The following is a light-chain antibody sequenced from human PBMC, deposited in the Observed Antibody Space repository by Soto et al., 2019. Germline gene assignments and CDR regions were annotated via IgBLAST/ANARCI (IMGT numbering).Light chain of an antibody. V-gene: IGKV3-20*01. CDR3: QQYGSLSWT. Sequence: EVVLSQSPGTLSLSAGERANISWRASQNVDSNYLAWYQQKSGQAPRIIIFGASGRATGIPDRFSGSGYGTDFNLTISRLEPEDFAVYYCQQYGSLSWTFGQGTKVDIK. CDR2: GAS. CDR1: QNVDSNY. J-gene: IGKJ1*01.